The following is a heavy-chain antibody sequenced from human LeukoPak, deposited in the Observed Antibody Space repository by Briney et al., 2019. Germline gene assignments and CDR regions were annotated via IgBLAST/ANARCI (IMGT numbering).Heavy chain of an antibody. J-gene: IGHJ6*02. D-gene: IGHD3-9*01. V-gene: IGHV3-43*02. CDR2: ISGDSGST. CDR1: GFTFDDYA. Sequence: PGGSLRLSCAASGFTFDDYAMHWVRQAPGKGLEWVSLISGDSGSTYYADSVKGRFTISRDNSKNSLYLQMNSLRTEDTALYYCAKESRRYFDWLLSSVGAYYGMDVWGQGTTVTVSS. CDR3: AKESRRYFDWLLSSVGAYYGMDV.